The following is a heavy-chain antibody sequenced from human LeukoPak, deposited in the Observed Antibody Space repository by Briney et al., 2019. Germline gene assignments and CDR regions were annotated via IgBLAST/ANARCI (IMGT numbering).Heavy chain of an antibody. V-gene: IGHV3-30-3*01. CDR1: GFTFSSYA. Sequence: GGSLRLSCAASGFTFSSYAMHWVRQAPGKGLEWVAVISYDGSNKYYADSVKGRFTISRDNSKNTLYLQMNSLRAEDTAVYYCARESGLRFLEWSHYGMDVWGQGTTDTVSS. J-gene: IGHJ6*02. CDR3: ARESGLRFLEWSHYGMDV. D-gene: IGHD3-3*01. CDR2: ISYDGSNK.